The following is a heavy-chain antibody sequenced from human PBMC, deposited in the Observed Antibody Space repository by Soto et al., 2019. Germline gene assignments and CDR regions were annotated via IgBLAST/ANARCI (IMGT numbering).Heavy chain of an antibody. CDR1: GGSFSGYY. CDR3: ARATAYYYDSSGYYYGPFDY. Sequence: SETLSLTCAVYGGSFSGYYWSRIRQPPGKGLEWIGEINHSGSTNYNPSLKSRVTISVDTSKNQFSLKLSSVTAADTAVYYCARATAYYYDSSGYYYGPFDYWGQGTLVT. J-gene: IGHJ4*02. V-gene: IGHV4-34*01. CDR2: INHSGST. D-gene: IGHD3-22*01.